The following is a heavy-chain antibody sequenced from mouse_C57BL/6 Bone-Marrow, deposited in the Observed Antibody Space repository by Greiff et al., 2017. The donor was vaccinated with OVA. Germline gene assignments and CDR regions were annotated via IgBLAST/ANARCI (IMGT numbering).Heavy chain of an antibody. Sequence: VKLMESGAELARPGASVKLSCKASGYTFTSYGISWVKQRTGQGLEWIGEIYPRSGNTYYNEKFKGKATLTADKSSSTAYMELRSLTSEDSAVYFCARYGLLRYAMDYWGQGTSVTVSS. J-gene: IGHJ4*01. V-gene: IGHV1-81*01. CDR3: ARYGLLRYAMDY. CDR1: GYTFTSYG. D-gene: IGHD1-1*01. CDR2: IYPRSGNT.